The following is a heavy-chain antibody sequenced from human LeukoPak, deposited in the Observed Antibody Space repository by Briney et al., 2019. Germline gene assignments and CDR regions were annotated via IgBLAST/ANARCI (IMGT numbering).Heavy chain of an antibody. Sequence: GGSLRLSCAASGFSFNNYAMHWVRQAPGKGLDWVAVVSYDGSNKYYADSVKGRFTISRDNSKNTLYLQMNSLRAEDTAVYYCAKDLVVGYYGSGSSPSGYWGQGTLVTVSS. J-gene: IGHJ4*02. CDR2: VSYDGSNK. CDR1: GFSFNNYA. D-gene: IGHD3-10*01. V-gene: IGHV3-30*04. CDR3: AKDLVVGYYGSGSSPSGY.